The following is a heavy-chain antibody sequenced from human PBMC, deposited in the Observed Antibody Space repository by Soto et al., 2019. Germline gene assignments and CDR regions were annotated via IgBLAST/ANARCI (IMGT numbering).Heavy chain of an antibody. CDR3: ARVPRNFYYNGMDV. CDR2: ISSSGSTK. CDR1: GFTFSSYE. Sequence: GGSLRLSCEGSGFTFSSYEMNWVRQAPGKGLEWVSYISSSGSTKNYADSVKGRFTISRDNVKNSLYLQMNSLRAEDTAVYYCARVPRNFYYNGMDVWGQGTTVTVSS. V-gene: IGHV3-48*03. J-gene: IGHJ6*02.